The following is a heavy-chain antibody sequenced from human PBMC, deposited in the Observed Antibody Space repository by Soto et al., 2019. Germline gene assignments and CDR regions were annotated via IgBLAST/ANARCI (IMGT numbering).Heavy chain of an antibody. CDR1: GGSVRSDRYY. D-gene: IGHD1-26*01. V-gene: IGHV4-31*03. J-gene: IGHJ4*01. CDR3: ASGGIVPTTLVH. CDR2: IYFSGDA. Sequence: QVQLQESGPGLVKPSQTLSLTCTVSGGSVRSDRYYWSWIRQRPGKGLEWIGYIYFSGDAYYNPSLKSRVAISVDTSKNQFSLKLNSVTAADTAVYYCASGGIVPTTLVHWGQGALVTVSP.